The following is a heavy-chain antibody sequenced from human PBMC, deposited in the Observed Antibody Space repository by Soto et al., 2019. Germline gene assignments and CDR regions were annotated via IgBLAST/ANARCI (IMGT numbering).Heavy chain of an antibody. Sequence: GGSLRLSCAASGFTFSNYNMDWVRQAPGKGLEWVSYISSSSNIIYYADSMKGRFTISRDNAKSSLYLQMNSLRDEDTAVYYCARDSGIGGSMDVWGQGTTVTVSS. CDR3: ARDSGIGGSMDV. J-gene: IGHJ6*02. CDR1: GFTFSNYN. V-gene: IGHV3-48*02. D-gene: IGHD1-26*01. CDR2: ISSSSNII.